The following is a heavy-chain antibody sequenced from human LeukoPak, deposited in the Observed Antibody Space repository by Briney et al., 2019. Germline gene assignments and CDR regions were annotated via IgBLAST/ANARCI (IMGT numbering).Heavy chain of an antibody. CDR3: ARDRGSSSWYYWFDP. D-gene: IGHD6-13*01. Sequence: GASVKVSCKASGYTFSTYGISWVRQAPGQGLEWMGWISGYNGNTNYAQKFQGGVTMTTDTSTSTAYMELRNLRSDDTAVYYCARDRGSSSWYYWFDPWGQGTLVTVS. V-gene: IGHV1-18*01. CDR1: GYTFSTYG. J-gene: IGHJ5*02. CDR2: ISGYNGNT.